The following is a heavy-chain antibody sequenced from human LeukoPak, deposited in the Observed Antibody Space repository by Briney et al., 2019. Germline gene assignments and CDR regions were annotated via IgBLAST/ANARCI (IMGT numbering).Heavy chain of an antibody. Sequence: PGGSLRLSCAASGFTFSNYWMHWVRQAPGKGLVWVSRINSDGISTSYADSVKGRFTISRDNAKNTLYLQMNSLRADDTAVYYCAKGGATVIDYWGQGTLVTVSS. CDR3: AKGGATVIDY. V-gene: IGHV3-74*01. J-gene: IGHJ4*02. D-gene: IGHD4-17*01. CDR2: INSDGIST. CDR1: GFTFSNYW.